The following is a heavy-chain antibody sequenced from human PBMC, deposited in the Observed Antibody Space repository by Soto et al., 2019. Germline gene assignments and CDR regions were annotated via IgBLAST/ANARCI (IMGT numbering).Heavy chain of an antibody. CDR1: GYTFTGYY. Sequence: ASVKVSCKASGYTFTGYYMHWVRQAPGQGLEWMGWINPNSGGTNYAQKFQGWFTMTRDTSISTAYMELSRLRSDDTAVYYCAREDGVAAAYYYGMDVWGQGTTVTVSS. V-gene: IGHV1-2*04. J-gene: IGHJ6*02. D-gene: IGHD6-13*01. CDR3: AREDGVAAAYYYGMDV. CDR2: INPNSGGT.